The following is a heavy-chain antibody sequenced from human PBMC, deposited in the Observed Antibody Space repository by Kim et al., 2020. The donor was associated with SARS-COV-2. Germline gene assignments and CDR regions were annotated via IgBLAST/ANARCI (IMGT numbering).Heavy chain of an antibody. CDR1: GFTFSSYS. V-gene: IGHV3-21*04. CDR2: ISSSSSYI. D-gene: IGHD1-26*01. CDR3: ARDYRPDGEWELLGAFDI. Sequence: GGSLRLSCAASGFTFSSYSMNWVRQAPGKGLEWVSSISSSSSYIYYADSVKGRFTISRDNAKNSLYLQMNSLRAEDTAVYYCARDYRPDGEWELLGAFDIWGQGTMVTVSS. J-gene: IGHJ3*02.